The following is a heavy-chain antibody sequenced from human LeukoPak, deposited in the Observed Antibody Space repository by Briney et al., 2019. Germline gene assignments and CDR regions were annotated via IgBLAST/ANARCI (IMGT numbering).Heavy chain of an antibody. J-gene: IGHJ4*02. D-gene: IGHD1-1*01. CDR2: IYHSGST. CDR3: TRGYNPYYFDY. Sequence: XXXGKXXEWVGYIYHSGSTNYNPSLKSRVTISVDTSKNQFSLKLSSVTAADTAVFYCTRGYNPYYFDYWGQGTLVTVS. V-gene: IGHV4-59*01.